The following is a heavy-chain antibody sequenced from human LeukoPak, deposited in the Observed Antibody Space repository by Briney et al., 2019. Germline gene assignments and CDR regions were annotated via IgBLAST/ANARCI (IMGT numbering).Heavy chain of an antibody. V-gene: IGHV3-23*01. Sequence: HPGGSLRLSCAASGFTFSSYAMSWVRQAPGKGLEWVSAISGSGGSTYYADSVKGRFTISRDDSKNTLYLQMNTLTSEDTAVYYCARGDPVPTFGGVNHRKFDYWGQGTLVTVSS. J-gene: IGHJ4*02. D-gene: IGHD3-16*01. CDR3: ARGDPVPTFGGVNHRKFDY. CDR2: ISGSGGST. CDR1: GFTFSSYA.